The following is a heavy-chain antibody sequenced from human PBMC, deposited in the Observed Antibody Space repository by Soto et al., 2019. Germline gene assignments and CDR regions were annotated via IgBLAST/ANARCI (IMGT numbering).Heavy chain of an antibody. D-gene: IGHD4-17*01. V-gene: IGHV3-30*03. CDR1: GFTFSSYG. J-gene: IGHJ3*02. CDR2: ISYDGSNK. CDR3: AGGGETNAFDI. Sequence: GGSLRLSCAASGFTFSSYGMHWVRQAPGKGLEWVAVISYDGSNKYYADSVKGRFTISRDNSKNTLYLQMNSLRAEDTAVYYCAGGGETNAFDIWGQGTMVTVS.